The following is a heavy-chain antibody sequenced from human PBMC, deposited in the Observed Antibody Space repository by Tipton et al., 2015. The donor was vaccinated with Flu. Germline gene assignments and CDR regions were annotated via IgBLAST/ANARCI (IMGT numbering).Heavy chain of an antibody. D-gene: IGHD3-16*01. CDR3: ARDEEIRLFYYYGRDV. CDR1: GDTFTSYG. V-gene: IGHV1-18*01. CDR2: ISAYNGNT. Sequence: QLVQSGAEVKKPGASVKVSCKASGDTFTSYGISWVRQAPGQGLEWMGWISAYNGNTNYAQKLQGRVTMTTDTSTSTAYMELRSLRSDDTAVYYCARDEEIRLFYYYGRDVWGQGTTVTVSS. J-gene: IGHJ6*02.